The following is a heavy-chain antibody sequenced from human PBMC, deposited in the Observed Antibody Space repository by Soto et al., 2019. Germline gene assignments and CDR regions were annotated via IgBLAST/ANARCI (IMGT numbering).Heavy chain of an antibody. CDR2: INPSVGST. V-gene: IGHV1-46*03. J-gene: IGHJ6*03. D-gene: IGHD4-17*01. CDR1: GYTFTSYY. CDR3: ARARPPANDYGNYYYYDMDV. Sequence: ASVKVSCKASGYTFTSYYMHWVRQAPGQRLEWMGLINPSVGSTSYAQKFQGRVTMTRDTSTSTVYLELSSLRSEDTAVYYCARARPPANDYGNYYYYDMDVWGKGTTVTVSS.